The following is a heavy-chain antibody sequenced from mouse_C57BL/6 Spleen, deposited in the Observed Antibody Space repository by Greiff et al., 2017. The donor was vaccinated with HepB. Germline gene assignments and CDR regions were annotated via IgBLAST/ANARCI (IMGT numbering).Heavy chain of an antibody. V-gene: IGHV7-3*01. CDR3: ARYLGLPHYAMDY. CDR2: IRNKANGYTT. J-gene: IGHJ4*01. Sequence: EVKVVESGGGLVQPGGSLSLSCAASGFTFTDYYMSWVRQPPGKALEWLGFIRNKANGYTTEYSASVKGRFTISRDNSQSILYLQMNALRAEDSATYYCARYLGLPHYAMDYWGQGTSVTVSS. D-gene: IGHD2-2*01. CDR1: GFTFTDYY.